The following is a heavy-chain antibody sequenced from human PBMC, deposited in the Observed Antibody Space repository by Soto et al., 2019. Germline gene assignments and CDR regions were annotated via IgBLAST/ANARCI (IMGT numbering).Heavy chain of an antibody. Sequence: GESLKISCKGSGYRFTTYWIGWVRQTPGKGLEWMGIIYPGDSDTRYSPSFQGQVTISADKSITTAYLQWSSLEASDTAMYYCARGHHSGSYCDYWGQGTLVTVSS. CDR2: IYPGDSDT. J-gene: IGHJ4*02. CDR3: ARGHHSGSYCDY. CDR1: GYRFTTYW. V-gene: IGHV5-51*01. D-gene: IGHD1-26*01.